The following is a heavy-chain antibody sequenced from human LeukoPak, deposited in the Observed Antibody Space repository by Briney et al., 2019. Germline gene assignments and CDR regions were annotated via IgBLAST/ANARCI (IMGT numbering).Heavy chain of an antibody. CDR3: ARDLLRYFVAPYDA. Sequence: SETLSHTCTVSGGSISSYYWSWIRQPPGKGLEWIGYIYYSGSTNYNRSLKSRVTISVDTSKNQFSLKLSSVTAADTAVYYCARDLLRYFVAPYDAWGQGTLVTVSS. J-gene: IGHJ5*02. CDR2: IYYSGST. D-gene: IGHD3-9*01. V-gene: IGHV4-59*01. CDR1: GGSISSYY.